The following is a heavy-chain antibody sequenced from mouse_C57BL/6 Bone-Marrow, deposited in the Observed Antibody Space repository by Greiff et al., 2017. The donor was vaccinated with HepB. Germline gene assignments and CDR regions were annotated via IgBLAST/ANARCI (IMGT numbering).Heavy chain of an antibody. V-gene: IGHV5-17*01. J-gene: IGHJ1*03. Sequence: EVKVVESGGGLVKPGGSLKLSCAASGFTFSDYGMHWVRQAPEKGLEWVAYISSGSSTIYYADTVKGRFTISRDNAKNTLFLQMTSLRSEDTAMYYCARRRGGYFDVWGTGTTVTVSS. CDR3: ARRRGGYFDV. CDR1: GFTFSDYG. CDR2: ISSGSSTI.